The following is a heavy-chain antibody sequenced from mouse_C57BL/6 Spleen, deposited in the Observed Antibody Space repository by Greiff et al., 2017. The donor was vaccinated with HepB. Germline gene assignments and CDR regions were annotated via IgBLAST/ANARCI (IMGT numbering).Heavy chain of an antibody. J-gene: IGHJ3*01. CDR3: TRVIIYYDSAWFAY. D-gene: IGHD2-4*01. V-gene: IGHV1-15*01. Sequence: QVQLKESGAELVRPGASVTLSCKASGYTFTDYEMHWVKQTPVHGLEWIGAIDPETGGTAYNQKFKGKAILTADKSSSTAYMELRSLTSEDSAVYYCTRVIIYYDSAWFAYWGQGTLVTVSA. CDR1: GYTFTDYE. CDR2: IDPETGGT.